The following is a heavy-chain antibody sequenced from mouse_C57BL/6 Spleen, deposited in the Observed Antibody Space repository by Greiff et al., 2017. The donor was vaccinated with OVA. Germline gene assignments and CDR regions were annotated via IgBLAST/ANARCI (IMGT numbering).Heavy chain of an antibody. V-gene: IGHV2-6*01. J-gene: IGHJ3*01. CDR2: IWGVGST. CDR3: ASAYDYEGFAY. CDR1: GFSFTSYG. D-gene: IGHD2-4*01. Sequence: VMLVESGPGLVAPSQRLSITCTVSGFSFTSYGVDWVRQSPGKGLEWLGVIWGVGSTNYNSALKSRLSISKDNSKSQVFLKMNSLQTDDTAMYYCASAYDYEGFAYWGQGTLVTVSA.